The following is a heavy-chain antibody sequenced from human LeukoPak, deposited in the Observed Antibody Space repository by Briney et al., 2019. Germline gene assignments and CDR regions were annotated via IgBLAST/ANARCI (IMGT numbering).Heavy chain of an antibody. CDR2: VHYDGNEK. J-gene: IGHJ4*02. CDR3: VQDTGVGDY. D-gene: IGHD7-27*01. CDR1: GFIFSNYG. V-gene: IGHV3-30*02. Sequence: GGSLRLSCAASGFIFSNYGMHWARQPPGKGLEWVAFVHYDGNEKYYSESLRGRFTISRDNSKNTIYLQMNSLSAEDTAVYYCVQDTGVGDYWGQGTLVTVSS.